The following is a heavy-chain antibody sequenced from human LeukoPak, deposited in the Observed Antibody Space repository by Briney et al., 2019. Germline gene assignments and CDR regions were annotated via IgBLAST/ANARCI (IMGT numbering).Heavy chain of an antibody. Sequence: SGPTLVKPTQTLTLTCTFSGFSLSTSGVGVGWIRQPPGKALEWLALIYWDDDKRYSPSLKSRLTITEDTSKNQVVLTMTNMDPVDTATYYSAHQTGDVLRYFDWLFDYWGQGTLVTVSS. J-gene: IGHJ4*02. V-gene: IGHV2-5*02. CDR2: IYWDDDK. CDR1: GFSLSTSGVG. CDR3: AHQTGDVLRYFDWLFDY. D-gene: IGHD3-9*01.